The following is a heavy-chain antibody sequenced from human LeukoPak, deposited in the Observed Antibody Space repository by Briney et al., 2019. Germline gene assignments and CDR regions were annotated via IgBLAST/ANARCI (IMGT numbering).Heavy chain of an antibody. V-gene: IGHV3-11*01. D-gene: IGHD3-16*01. CDR3: ARVGLMIHAFDI. Sequence: GGSLRLSCAVSGFTFSDYYMSWVRQAPRKGLGWVSYISSSGSTIYYADSVKGRFTISRDNAKNSLYLQMNSLRAEDTAVYYCARVGLMIHAFDIWGQGTMVTVSS. CDR1: GFTFSDYY. CDR2: ISSSGSTI. J-gene: IGHJ3*02.